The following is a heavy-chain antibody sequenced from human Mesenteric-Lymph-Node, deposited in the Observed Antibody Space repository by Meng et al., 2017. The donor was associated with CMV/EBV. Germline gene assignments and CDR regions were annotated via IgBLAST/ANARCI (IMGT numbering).Heavy chain of an antibody. CDR1: GFTVSSNY. CDR2: IYGGGST. Sequence: GGSLRLSCAASGFTVSSNYMSWVRQAPGKGLEWVSVIYGGGSTYYADSVKGRFTISRDNSKNTLYLQMNSLRAEDTAVYYCARGGSSDTRGYSYGYGDYWGQGIQVTVSS. D-gene: IGHD5-18*01. CDR3: ARGGSSDTRGYSYGYGDY. J-gene: IGHJ4*02. V-gene: IGHV3-66*02.